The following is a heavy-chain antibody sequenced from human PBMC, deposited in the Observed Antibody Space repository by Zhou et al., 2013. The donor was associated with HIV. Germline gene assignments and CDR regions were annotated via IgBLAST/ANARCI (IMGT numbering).Heavy chain of an antibody. D-gene: IGHD3-22*01. CDR3: ARLARLYYYEPQLGGYYYGMDV. Sequence: QVQLVQSGAEVKKPGASVKVSCKASGYTFTSYYMHWVRQAPGQGLEWMGIINPSGGSTSYAQKFQGRVTMTRDTSTSTVYMELSSLRSEDTAVYYCARLARLYYYEPQLGGYYYGMDVWGQGTTVTVSS. CDR2: INPSGGST. J-gene: IGHJ6*02. CDR1: GYTFTSYY. V-gene: IGHV1-46*01.